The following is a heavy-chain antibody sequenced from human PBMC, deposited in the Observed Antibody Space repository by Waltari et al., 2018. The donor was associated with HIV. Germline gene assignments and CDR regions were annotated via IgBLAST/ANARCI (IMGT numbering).Heavy chain of an antibody. Sequence: EVQLVESGGGLIQTGGSLSLFCAVSGFTVSSNYMSWVRQAPGKGLECVSVIYTAGRTSYADSVKGRFTISRDTSNNTLHLQMNSLRAEDTAIYYCAKSYGDYFDYWGQGTLVTVSS. V-gene: IGHV3-53*01. CDR1: GFTVSSNY. CDR3: AKSYGDYFDY. CDR2: IYTAGRT. J-gene: IGHJ4*02. D-gene: IGHD4-17*01.